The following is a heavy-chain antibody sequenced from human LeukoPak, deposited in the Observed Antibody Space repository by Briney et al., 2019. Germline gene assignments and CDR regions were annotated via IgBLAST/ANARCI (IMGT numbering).Heavy chain of an antibody. D-gene: IGHD1-26*01. Sequence: SSGSLRLSCTASGFTFSDYWMSWVRQAPGKGLEWVANIKQDGIEKYYVDSVKGRFTISRDNAKNSLYLQMNSLRAEDTAVYYCARHVGTYYDYWGQGTLDTVSS. V-gene: IGHV3-7*01. CDR3: ARHVGTYYDY. J-gene: IGHJ4*02. CDR1: GFTFSDYW. CDR2: IKQDGIEK.